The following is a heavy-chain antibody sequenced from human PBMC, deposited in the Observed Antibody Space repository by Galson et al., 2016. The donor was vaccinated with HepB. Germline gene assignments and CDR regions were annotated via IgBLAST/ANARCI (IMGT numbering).Heavy chain of an antibody. Sequence: SLRLSCAASGFTFSSYGMHWVRQAPGKGLEWVAFISYDGSNKKYADSVKGRFTISRDNSKKTLYLQMNSLRAEDTAVYYCAKDGRIYCSSASCHDHFHYWGQGTLDTVSS. CDR3: AKDGRIYCSSASCHDHFHY. D-gene: IGHD2-2*01. CDR2: ISYDGSNK. J-gene: IGHJ4*02. V-gene: IGHV3-30*18. CDR1: GFTFSSYG.